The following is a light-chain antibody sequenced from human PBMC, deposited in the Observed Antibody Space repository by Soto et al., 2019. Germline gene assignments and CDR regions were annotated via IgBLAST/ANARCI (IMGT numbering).Light chain of an antibody. V-gene: IGLV1-44*01. CDR1: SSDIGSNP. J-gene: IGLJ2*01. CDR3: SAWDDNIYGPV. Sequence: QSVLTQPPSASGTPGQRVAISCTGGSSDIGSNPVNWYLHLPGAAPNLLIYRDNQRPSGVPDRFSGSKSGTSASLTISGLHSEDDADYFCSAWDDNIYGPVFGGGTKLTVL. CDR2: RDN.